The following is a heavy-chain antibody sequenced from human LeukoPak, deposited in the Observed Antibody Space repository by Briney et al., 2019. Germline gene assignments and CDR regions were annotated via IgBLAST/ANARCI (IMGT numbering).Heavy chain of an antibody. CDR3: ARVYYYNVDV. CDR1: GFTFSDYY. Sequence: PGGSLRLSCAASGFTFSDYYMTWIRQAPGKGLEWVSCISSGGATTYYTDSVKGRFTISRDNAENSLFLQMNDLRADDTAVYYCARVYYYNVDVWGQGTTVAVSS. J-gene: IGHJ6*02. V-gene: IGHV3-11*01. CDR2: ISSGGATT.